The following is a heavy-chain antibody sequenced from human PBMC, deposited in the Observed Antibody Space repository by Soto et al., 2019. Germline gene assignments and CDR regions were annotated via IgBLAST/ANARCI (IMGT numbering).Heavy chain of an antibody. Sequence: QVQLVQSGAEVKKPGSSVKVSCKASGGTFSSYAISWVRQAPGQGLEWMGGIFPIFGTANYAQKFQGRVTITADESTSTDYMELSSLRSENTAVYYCASDDGLHRGIDWFDPWGQGTLVTVSS. CDR2: IFPIFGTA. V-gene: IGHV1-69*12. D-gene: IGHD4-4*01. J-gene: IGHJ5*02. CDR3: ASDDGLHRGIDWFDP. CDR1: GGTFSSYA.